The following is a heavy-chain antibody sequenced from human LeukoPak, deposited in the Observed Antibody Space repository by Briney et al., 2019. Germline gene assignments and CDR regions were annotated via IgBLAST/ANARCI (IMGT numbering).Heavy chain of an antibody. D-gene: IGHD6-19*01. J-gene: IGHJ6*02. CDR1: GFTFTSSA. CDR3: AAETVAGTSFDYYYGMDV. CDR2: IVVGSGNT. V-gene: IGHV1-58*02. Sequence: SVNLSFTSSGFTFTSSAMQWVRQARGQRLGWKRWIVVGSGNTNYSQKFQERVTITRDMSTSTAYMELSSLRSEDTAVYYCAAETVAGTSFDYYYGMDVWGQGTTVSVS.